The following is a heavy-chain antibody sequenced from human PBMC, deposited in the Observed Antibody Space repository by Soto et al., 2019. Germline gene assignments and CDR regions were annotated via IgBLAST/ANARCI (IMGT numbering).Heavy chain of an antibody. Sequence: EVQLVESGGGLVKPGESLRLSCEAFGFTFSTSTMNWVRQAPEKGLEWVSSITTSTTFYADSVKGRFTISRDNARNSLYLQMNSLRAEDTATYYCARDPAAGDSWGQGTLVTVSS. V-gene: IGHV3-21*01. CDR1: GFTFSTST. D-gene: IGHD3-10*01. CDR2: ITTSTT. J-gene: IGHJ4*02. CDR3: ARDPAAGDS.